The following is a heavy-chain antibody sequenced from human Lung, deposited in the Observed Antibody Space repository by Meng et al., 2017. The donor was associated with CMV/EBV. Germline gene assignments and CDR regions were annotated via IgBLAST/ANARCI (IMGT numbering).Heavy chain of an antibody. CDR2: ISYDGSNK. V-gene: IGHV3-30-3*01. D-gene: IGHD2-15*01. Sequence: QVQLVGSGGGVGQPGRSLRLSCAASGFTFSSYAMHWVRQAPGKGLEWVAVISYDGSNKYYADSVKGRFTISRDNSKNTLYLQMNSLRAEDTAVYYCAHGGGDCWGQGTLVTVSS. CDR3: AHGGGDC. J-gene: IGHJ4*02. CDR1: GFTFSSYA.